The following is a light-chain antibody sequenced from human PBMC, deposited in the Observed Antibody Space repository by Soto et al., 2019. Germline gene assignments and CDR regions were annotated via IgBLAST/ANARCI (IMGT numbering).Light chain of an antibody. CDR2: GAS. V-gene: IGKV3-20*01. Sequence: IVFTLSPCTLALSPGERASLSCRASQSVRSSHLAWYQQKPGQAPRLLLYGASSRATGIPDRFSGSGSGTDFTLTISRLEPEDFAVYYCQQYHSSPRTFGQGTKVDI. J-gene: IGKJ1*01. CDR1: QSVRSSH. CDR3: QQYHSSPRT.